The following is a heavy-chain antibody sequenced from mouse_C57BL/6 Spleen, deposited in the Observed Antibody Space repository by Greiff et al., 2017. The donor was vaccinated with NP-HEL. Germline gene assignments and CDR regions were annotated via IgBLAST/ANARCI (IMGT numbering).Heavy chain of an antibody. J-gene: IGHJ4*01. D-gene: IGHD1-1*01. CDR2: ISNLAYSI. Sequence: EVKLMESGGGLVQPGGSLKLSCAASGFTFSDYGMAWVRQAPRKGPEWVAFISNLAYSIYYADTVTGRFTISRENAKNTLYLEMSSLRSEDTAMYYCARHTGLGAMDYWGQGTSVTVSS. CDR3: ARHTGLGAMDY. V-gene: IGHV5-15*01. CDR1: GFTFSDYG.